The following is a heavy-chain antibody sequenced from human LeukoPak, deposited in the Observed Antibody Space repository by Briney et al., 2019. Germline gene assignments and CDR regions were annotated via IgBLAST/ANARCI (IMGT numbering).Heavy chain of an antibody. J-gene: IGHJ4*02. CDR1: GFTFSTYS. D-gene: IGHD4-23*01. CDR2: IASDGSST. CDR3: ARGRPHGNDY. V-gene: IGHV3-74*01. Sequence: GGSLRLSCAASGFTFSTYSMNWVRQAPGKGLVWVSRIASDGSSTTYADSVKGRFSISRDNAKNTLYLQMNSLRVEDTAVYYCARGRPHGNDYWGQGTLVTVSS.